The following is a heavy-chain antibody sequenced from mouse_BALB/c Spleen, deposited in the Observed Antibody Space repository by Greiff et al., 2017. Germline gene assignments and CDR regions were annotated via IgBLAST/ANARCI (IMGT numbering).Heavy chain of an antibody. Sequence: VQLQQSGAELVRPGALVKLSCKASGFNIKDYYMHWVKQRPEQGLEWIGWIDPENGNTIYDPKFQGKASITADTSSNTAYLQLSSLTSEDTAVYYCASPSLYYGSRKNYFDYWGQGTTLTVSS. CDR3: ASPSLYYGSRKNYFDY. J-gene: IGHJ2*01. V-gene: IGHV14-1*02. CDR2: IDPENGNT. D-gene: IGHD1-1*01. CDR1: GFNIKDYY.